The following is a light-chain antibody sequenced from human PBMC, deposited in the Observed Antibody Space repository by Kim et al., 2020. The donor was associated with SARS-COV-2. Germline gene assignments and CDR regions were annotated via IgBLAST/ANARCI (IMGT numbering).Light chain of an antibody. CDR3: QQYHSYSLT. CDR2: KAS. Sequence: DIQMTQSPSTLSASVGDRVTITCRASQSISSWLAWYQRKPGKAPKLLIYKASSLESGVPSRFSGSGSGTEFSLTISSLQPDDFATYYCQQYHSYSLTFGQGTKVDIK. J-gene: IGKJ2*01. V-gene: IGKV1-5*03. CDR1: QSISSW.